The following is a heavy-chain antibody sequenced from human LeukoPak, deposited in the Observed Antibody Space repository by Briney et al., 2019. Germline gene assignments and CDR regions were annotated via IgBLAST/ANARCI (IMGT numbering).Heavy chain of an antibody. D-gene: IGHD1-1*01. CDR1: GDLFRRYG. V-gene: IGHV1-18*04. Sequence: GASVKVSCKASGDLFRRYGVTWARQAPVQGPGRTRWPRPYHGDPEYAQKFQGRVTMSADTSTDTSYMELRSLGSDDTAVYYCARPYSANWHPHPSRMDVWGQGTTVIVSS. CDR3: ARPYSANWHPHPSRMDV. CDR2: PRPYHGDP. J-gene: IGHJ6*02.